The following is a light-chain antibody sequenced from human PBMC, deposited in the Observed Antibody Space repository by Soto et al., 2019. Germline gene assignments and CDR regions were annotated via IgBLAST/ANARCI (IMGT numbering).Light chain of an antibody. J-gene: IGLJ1*01. CDR1: SSDIGAYNY. Sequence: QSALTQPPSASGSPGQSVAISCTGTSSDIGAYNYVSWYQQHPGKVPKLIIYEVTNRPSGVPDRFSASKSGNTASPTVSGLQAEDEADYYCSSHGGANNFYLFGTGTKVTVL. V-gene: IGLV2-8*01. CDR3: SSHGGANNFYL. CDR2: EVT.